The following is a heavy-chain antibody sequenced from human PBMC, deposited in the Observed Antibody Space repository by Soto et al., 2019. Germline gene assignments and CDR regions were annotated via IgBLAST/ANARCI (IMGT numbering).Heavy chain of an antibody. Sequence: GGSLRLSCEGSGFTFSTYAMSWVRQDPGKGLECVSAISGSGGSTYYTDSVKGRFTISRDNSKNTLYLQMNTLRAEDTALYYCALRKTGSYFDYWGQGSLVTVSS. J-gene: IGHJ4*02. D-gene: IGHD1-26*01. CDR1: GFTFSTYA. CDR2: ISGSGGST. CDR3: ALRKTGSYFDY. V-gene: IGHV3-23*01.